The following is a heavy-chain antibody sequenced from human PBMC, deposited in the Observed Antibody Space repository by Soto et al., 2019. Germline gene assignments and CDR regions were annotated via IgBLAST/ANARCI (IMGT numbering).Heavy chain of an antibody. J-gene: IGHJ1*01. V-gene: IGHV4-34*01. CDR1: GGSFIGHY. D-gene: IGHD6-13*01. CDR2: INHRGSS. CDR3: RRGSEAAVAIWAFAP. Sequence: PSQTLSLTCTFYGGSFIGHYWTLILQHPGKGLEWIGEINHRGSSNYNPSLKSRVTISVDTSKNQFSLKLSSVTAADTAVYYCRRGSEAAVAIWAFAPGAQG.